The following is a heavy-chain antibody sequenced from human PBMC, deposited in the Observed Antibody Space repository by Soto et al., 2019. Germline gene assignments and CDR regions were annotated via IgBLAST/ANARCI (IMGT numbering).Heavy chain of an antibody. CDR2: ISAYNGNT. CDR3: ARSAISPFGGLIGPFDY. V-gene: IGHV1-18*01. J-gene: IGHJ4*02. CDR1: GYTFTSYV. Sequence: GASLKVSCKAPGYTFTSYVISWVRQAPGQGLEWMGWISAYNGNTNYAQKLQGRVTMTTDTSTSTAYMELRSLRSADTAVYYCARSAISPFGGLIGPFDYWGQGNLVTVSS. D-gene: IGHD3-16*02.